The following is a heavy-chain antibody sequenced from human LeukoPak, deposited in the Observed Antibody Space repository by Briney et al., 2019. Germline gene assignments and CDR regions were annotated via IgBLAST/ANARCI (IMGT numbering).Heavy chain of an antibody. CDR2: IYNSGST. CDR1: GGSVSSGSYY. J-gene: IGHJ4*02. D-gene: IGHD4-17*01. Sequence: PSETLSLTCTVSGGSVSSGSYYWSWIRQPPGKGLEWIGYIYNSGSTDYNPSLKSRVTISVDTSKNQFSLKLSSVTAADTAVYYCARVDGDYVGGYYFGYWGQGTLVTVSS. CDR3: ARVDGDYVGGYYFGY. V-gene: IGHV4-61*01.